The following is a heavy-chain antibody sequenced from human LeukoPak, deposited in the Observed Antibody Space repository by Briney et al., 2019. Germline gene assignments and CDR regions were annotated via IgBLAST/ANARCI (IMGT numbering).Heavy chain of an antibody. V-gene: IGHV4-61*01. CDR1: GGSVSSGSYY. CDR2: IYYSVST. CDR3: ARSSVTMIVVV. J-gene: IGHJ4*02. D-gene: IGHD3-22*01. Sequence: SETLSLTCTVSGGSVSSGSYYWSCIRQPPGEGLEWIGYIYYSVSTNYNPSLKSRVTISVDTSKNQFSLKLSSVTAADTAVYYCARSSVTMIVVVWGQGTLVTVSS.